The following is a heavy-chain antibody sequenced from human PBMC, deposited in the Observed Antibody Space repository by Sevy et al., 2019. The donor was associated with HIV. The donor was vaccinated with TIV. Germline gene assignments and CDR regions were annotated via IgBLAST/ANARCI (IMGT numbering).Heavy chain of an antibody. J-gene: IGHJ4*02. CDR2: IYPGSSNT. CDR3: AIDRGITMVQGAFDY. Sequence: GESLRISCKGSGYTFTRYRIGWVRQMPGKGLEWMGTIYPGSSNTSYSPSFQGQVTISADKSISTAYVQWSSLKASDTALYYCAIDRGITMVQGAFDYWGQGTLVTVSS. CDR1: GYTFTRYR. D-gene: IGHD3-10*01. V-gene: IGHV5-51*01.